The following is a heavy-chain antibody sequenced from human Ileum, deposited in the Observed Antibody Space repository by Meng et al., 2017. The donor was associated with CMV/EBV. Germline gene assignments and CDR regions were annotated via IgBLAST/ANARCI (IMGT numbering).Heavy chain of an antibody. Sequence: GESLKISCVASGFTLSGSAIHWVRQAPGKGLEWIGLFRPGSAAGFTGSLKGRFTISRDDSTDTAYLQMNSLTTEDTAVYYCVRRDDIIKANAFDIWGQGTLVTVSS. CDR3: VRRDDIIKANAFDI. D-gene: IGHD1-1*01. V-gene: IGHV3-73*01. J-gene: IGHJ3*02. CDR1: GFTLSGSA. CDR2: FRPGSAA.